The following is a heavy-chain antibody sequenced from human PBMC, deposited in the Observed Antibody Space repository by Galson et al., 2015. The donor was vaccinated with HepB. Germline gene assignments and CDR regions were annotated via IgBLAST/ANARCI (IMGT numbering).Heavy chain of an antibody. D-gene: IGHD3-22*01. Sequence: SVKVSCKASGFTFTSSAMQWVRQARGQRLEWIGWIVVGSGNTNYAQKFQERVTITRDMSTSTAYMELSSLRSEDTAVYYCAAGGYYDSSLVLSDIWGQGTMVTVSS. V-gene: IGHV1-58*02. CDR2: IVVGSGNT. CDR1: GFTFTSSA. J-gene: IGHJ3*02. CDR3: AAGGYYDSSLVLSDI.